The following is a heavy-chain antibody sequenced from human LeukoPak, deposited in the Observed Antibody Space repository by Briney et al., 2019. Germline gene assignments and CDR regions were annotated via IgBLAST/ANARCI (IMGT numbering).Heavy chain of an antibody. D-gene: IGHD3-10*01. V-gene: IGHV3-21*01. Sequence: GGSPRLSCAASGFTFSSYSMNWVRQAPGKGLEWVSSISSSSSYIYYADSVKGRFTISRDNAKNSLYLQMNSLRAEDTAVYYCASSSITRGGAFDIWGQGTMVTVSS. CDR3: ASSSITRGGAFDI. CDR2: ISSSSSYI. CDR1: GFTFSSYS. J-gene: IGHJ3*02.